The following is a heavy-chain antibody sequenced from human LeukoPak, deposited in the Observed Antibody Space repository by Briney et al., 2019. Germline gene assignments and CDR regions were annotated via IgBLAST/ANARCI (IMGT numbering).Heavy chain of an antibody. CDR2: IYPGDSDT. CDR3: ASAYCGGDCYSGAFDY. Sequence: GESLKISCKGSGYSFTSYWIGWVRPMPGKGLEWMGIIYPGDSDTRYSPSFQGQVTISADKSISTAYLQWSSLKASDTAMYYCASAYCGGDCYSGAFDYWGQGTLVTVSS. CDR1: GYSFTSYW. D-gene: IGHD2-21*01. V-gene: IGHV5-51*01. J-gene: IGHJ4*02.